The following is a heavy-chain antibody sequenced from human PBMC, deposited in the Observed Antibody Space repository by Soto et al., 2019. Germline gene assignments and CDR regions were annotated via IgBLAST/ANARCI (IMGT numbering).Heavy chain of an antibody. CDR2: IYYSGST. Sequence: QVQLQESGPGLVKPSQTLSLTCTVSGGSISSGGYYWSWIRQHPGKGLEWIGYIYYSGSTYYNPSLKSRVTISVVTSKNQFSLKLSSVTAADTAVYYCARDGGWEICSGGSCYPSSGMDVWGQGTTVTVSS. D-gene: IGHD2-15*01. CDR1: GGSISSGGYY. J-gene: IGHJ6*01. V-gene: IGHV4-31*03. CDR3: ARDGGWEICSGGSCYPSSGMDV.